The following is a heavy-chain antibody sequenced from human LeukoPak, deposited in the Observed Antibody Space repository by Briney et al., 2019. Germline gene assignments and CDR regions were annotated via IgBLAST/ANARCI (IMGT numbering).Heavy chain of an antibody. Sequence: GGSLRLSCAASGFTFSSYWMHWVRQAPGKGPVWVSRVNSDGSTTTYADSVKGRSTISRDNAKNMVYLQMNSLRLEDTALYYCARDWLGYGWFDPWGQGTLVTVSS. CDR1: GFTFSSYW. J-gene: IGHJ5*02. D-gene: IGHD5-18*01. CDR3: ARDWLGYGWFDP. CDR2: VNSDGSTT. V-gene: IGHV3-74*01.